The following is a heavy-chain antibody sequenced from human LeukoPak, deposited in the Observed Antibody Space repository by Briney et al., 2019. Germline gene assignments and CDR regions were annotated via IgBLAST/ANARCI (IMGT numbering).Heavy chain of an antibody. V-gene: IGHV3-48*01. CDR3: ARDWDRSMNLGGCDAFDI. J-gene: IGHJ3*02. CDR1: GFTFSSYS. D-gene: IGHD2/OR15-2a*01. CDR2: ISSSSTI. Sequence: GGSLRLSCAASGFTFSSYSMNWVRQAPGKGLEWVSYISSSSTIYYADSVKGRFTISRDDAKNSLYLQMNSLRAEDTAVYYCARDWDRSMNLGGCDAFDIWGQGTMVTVSS.